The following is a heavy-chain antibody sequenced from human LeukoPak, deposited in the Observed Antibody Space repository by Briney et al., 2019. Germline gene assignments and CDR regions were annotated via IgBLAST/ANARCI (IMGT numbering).Heavy chain of an antibody. J-gene: IGHJ4*02. CDR3: ARVEPVDILTGALDY. CDR1: GFTVSSNY. V-gene: IGHV3-53*01. CDR2: IYSGGST. Sequence: GGSLRLSCAASGFTVSSNYMSWVRQAPGKGLEWVSVIYSGGSTYYADSVKGRFTISRDNSKNTLYLQMNSLRAEDTAVYYCARVEPVDILTGALDYWGQGTLVTVSS. D-gene: IGHD3-9*01.